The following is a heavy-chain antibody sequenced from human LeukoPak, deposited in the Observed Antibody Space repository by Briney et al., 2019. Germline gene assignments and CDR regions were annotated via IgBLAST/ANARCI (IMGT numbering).Heavy chain of an antibody. CDR1: GYTFTSYY. J-gene: IGHJ4*02. CDR3: ARASQRKWLFEY. D-gene: IGHD3-22*01. CDR2: INPSGGST. Sequence: ASVKVSCKASGYTFTSYYIHWVRQAPGQGLEWMGIINPSGGSTSYGQKSQGRVTMTRETSTSTVYMELSSLRSADTAVYYCARASQRKWLFEYWGQGTLVTVSS. V-gene: IGHV1-46*01.